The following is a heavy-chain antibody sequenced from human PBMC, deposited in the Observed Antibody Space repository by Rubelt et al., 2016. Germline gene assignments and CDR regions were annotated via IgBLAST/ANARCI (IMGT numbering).Heavy chain of an antibody. Sequence: QVQLVQSGAEVKKPGSSVKVSCKASGGTFSSYAISWVRQAPGQGLEWMGGIIPIFGTENYAQKFQGRVAITGDEATSTAYMGSSGLRAADTAGYYCARDWTPYSLEWLPTWFDPWGQGTLVTVSS. V-gene: IGHV1-69*01. J-gene: IGHJ5*02. CDR3: ARDWTPYSLEWLPTWFDP. D-gene: IGHD3-3*01. CDR2: IIPIFGTE. CDR1: GGTFSSYA.